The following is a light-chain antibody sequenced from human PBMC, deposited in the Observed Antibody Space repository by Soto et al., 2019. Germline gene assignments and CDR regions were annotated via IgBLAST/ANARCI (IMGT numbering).Light chain of an antibody. V-gene: IGKV3-15*01. CDR1: QSLSSN. J-gene: IGKJ3*01. CDR3: QQRSNWPT. CDR2: GAS. Sequence: DTVLTQSPDTLSVSPGERATVSCRASQSLSSNLAWYQQKPGQAPRLLILGASDRVTGIPARFSGSGSGTEFTLSISSLQSDDFAVYYCQQRSNWPTFGPGTKVDIK.